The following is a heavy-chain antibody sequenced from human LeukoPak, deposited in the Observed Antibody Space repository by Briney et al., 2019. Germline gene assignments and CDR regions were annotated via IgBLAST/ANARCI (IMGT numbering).Heavy chain of an antibody. J-gene: IGHJ3*02. CDR1: GYSFTGDY. D-gene: IGHD3-22*01. CDR2: INPNSGGT. CDR3: ARDRESRTYYYDSSGYPLEAFDI. V-gene: IGHV1-2*02. Sequence: ASVKVSCKASGYSFTGDYMHWVRQAPGQGLEWMGWINPNSGGTNYAQKFQGRVTMTRDTSISTAYMELSRLRSDDTAVYYCARDRESRTYYYDSSGYPLEAFDIWGQGTMVTVSS.